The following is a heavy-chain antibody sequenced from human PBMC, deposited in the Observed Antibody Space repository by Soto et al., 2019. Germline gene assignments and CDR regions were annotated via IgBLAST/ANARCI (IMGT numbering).Heavy chain of an antibody. J-gene: IGHJ5*02. CDR3: TRVVVMAESALAIVDP. CDR1: GDTFKRYG. V-gene: IGHV1-18*03. D-gene: IGHD2-21*01. Sequence: ASEKVPRKPSGDTFKRYGINRLQQAPRQALEWAGWIDNQNGETKYAQAHHAKVSFTTDTSTNTAYLELMNLNSDDMAIYYCTRVVVMAESALAIVDPWGQGSLVTVSS. CDR2: IDNQNGET.